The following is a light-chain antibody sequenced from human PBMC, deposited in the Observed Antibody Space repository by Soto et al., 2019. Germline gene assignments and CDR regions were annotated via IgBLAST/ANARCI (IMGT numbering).Light chain of an antibody. Sequence: QSALTQPPSASGTPGQRVTISCSGTISNIGSNHVYWYQQLPGMAPTLLIYRNNQRPSGVPDRFSGSKSDTSASLAISGLRSEDEADYYCATWDDRLSGRGVFGTGTKVTVL. CDR3: ATWDDRLSGRGV. CDR1: ISNIGSNH. J-gene: IGLJ1*01. CDR2: RNN. V-gene: IGLV1-47*01.